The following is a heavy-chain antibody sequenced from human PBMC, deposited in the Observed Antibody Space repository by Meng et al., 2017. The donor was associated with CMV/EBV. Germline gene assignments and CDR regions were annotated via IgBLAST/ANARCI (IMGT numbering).Heavy chain of an antibody. V-gene: IGHV3-53*02. CDR2: IYSGGST. Sequence: EVQLVETGGGLFQPGVSLRLSCTASGFSVTTSYMSWVRQAPGKGLEWVSVIYSGGSTYYADSVKGRFSISRDNSKNTLYLQMNSLRAEDTAVYFCARDSSSGWYHNYWGQGTLVTVSS. CDR1: GFSVTTSY. D-gene: IGHD6-19*01. CDR3: ARDSSSGWYHNY. J-gene: IGHJ4*02.